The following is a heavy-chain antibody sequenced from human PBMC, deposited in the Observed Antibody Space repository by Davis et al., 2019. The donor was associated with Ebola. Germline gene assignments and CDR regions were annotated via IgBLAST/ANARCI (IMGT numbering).Heavy chain of an antibody. J-gene: IGHJ3*02. CDR2: IDHSGTT. D-gene: IGHD1-7*01. Sequence: GSLRLSCAVYGGTFNGYYWSWIRQPPGKGLEWIGEIDHSGTTNYNPSLKSRITISVDTSKNQFSLKLSSVTAADTAVYYCARDSQGTHDAFDIWGQGTMVTVSS. CDR3: ARDSQGTHDAFDI. V-gene: IGHV4-34*01. CDR1: GGTFNGYY.